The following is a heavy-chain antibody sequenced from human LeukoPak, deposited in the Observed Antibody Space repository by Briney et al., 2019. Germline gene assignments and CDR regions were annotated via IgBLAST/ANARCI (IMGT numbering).Heavy chain of an antibody. CDR1: GGSFSGYY. J-gene: IGHJ3*02. CDR2: INHSGST. CDR3: ARGGVLLWFGELLEAPSYAFDI. Sequence: SETLSLTCAVYGGSFSGYYWSWIRQPPGKGLEWIGEINHSGSTNYNPSLKSRVTISVDTSKNQFSLKLSSVTAADTAVYYCARGGVLLWFGELLEAPSYAFDIWGQGTMVTVSS. V-gene: IGHV4-34*01. D-gene: IGHD3-10*01.